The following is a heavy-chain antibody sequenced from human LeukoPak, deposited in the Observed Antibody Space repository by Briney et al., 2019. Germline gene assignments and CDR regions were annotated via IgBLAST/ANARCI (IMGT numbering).Heavy chain of an antibody. D-gene: IGHD3-22*01. V-gene: IGHV3-21*01. CDR1: GFVFSSYS. CDR2: VNTVSSYI. J-gene: IGHJ4*02. Sequence: GGSLRLSCAASGFVFSSYSFNWVRQAPGKGLEWVASVNTVSSYIYYADSVRGRFTISRDNAKNSVLLQMNSLRAEDMAMYYCVRLRRNSDSSGFYCYDNWGQGTLVTVSS. CDR3: VRLRRNSDSSGFYCYDN.